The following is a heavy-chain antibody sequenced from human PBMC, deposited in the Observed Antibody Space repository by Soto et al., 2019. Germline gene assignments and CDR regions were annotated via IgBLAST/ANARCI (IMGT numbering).Heavy chain of an antibody. CDR3: LKRGPGPGIAAAYYFDY. CDR2: ISSNGGST. J-gene: IGHJ4*02. V-gene: IGHV3-64D*06. CDR1: GFTFSSYA. D-gene: IGHD6-13*01. Sequence: PWGSLRLSCSASGFTFSSYAMHWVRQAPGKGLEYVSAISSNGGSTYYYADSVKGRFTISRDNSKNTLYLQMSSLRAEDTAVYYCLKRGPGPGIAAAYYFDYWGQGTLVTVSS.